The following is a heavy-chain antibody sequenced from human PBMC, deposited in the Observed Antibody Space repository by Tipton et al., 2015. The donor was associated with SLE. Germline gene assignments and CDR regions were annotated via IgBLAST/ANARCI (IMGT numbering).Heavy chain of an antibody. CDR2: IKQDESEK. CDR1: GFTFGSYW. D-gene: IGHD3-10*01. CDR3: ARPSTTVVPDY. V-gene: IGHV3-7*01. J-gene: IGHJ4*02. Sequence: SLRLSCATSGFTFGSYWMTWVRQAPGKGLEWVANIKQDESEKYYVDSVKGRSAISRDNAKNSLYLQMNSLRAEDTAVYYCARPSTTVVPDYWGRGTLVTVSS.